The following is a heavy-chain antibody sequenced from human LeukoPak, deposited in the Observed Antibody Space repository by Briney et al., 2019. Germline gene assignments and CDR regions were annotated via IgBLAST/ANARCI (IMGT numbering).Heavy chain of an antibody. J-gene: IGHJ4*02. Sequence: PGRSLRLSCAASGFTFSSYSMHWVRQAPGKGLEWVAVISYDGSNKYYADSVKGRFTISRDNSKNTLYLQMNSLRAEDTAVYYCAKELLGPTRGYSGYDPYYFDYWGQGTLVTVSS. CDR2: ISYDGSNK. V-gene: IGHV3-30*18. D-gene: IGHD5-12*01. CDR1: GFTFSSYS. CDR3: AKELLGPTRGYSGYDPYYFDY.